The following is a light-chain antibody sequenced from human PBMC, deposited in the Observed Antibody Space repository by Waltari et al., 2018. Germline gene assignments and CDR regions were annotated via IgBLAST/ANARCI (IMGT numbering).Light chain of an antibody. V-gene: IGKV1-39*01. CDR2: GAS. J-gene: IGKJ2*01. CDR1: QDINRN. CDR3: QQSHSVPYT. Sequence: DIQMTQSPSSLSPSVGDRIIITCRASQDINRNLNWYQKQVGNAPKLLIYGASNLQSGVPSRFSGSGSETDYTLIISSLQPEDSASYFCQQSHSVPYTFGQETKLVIK.